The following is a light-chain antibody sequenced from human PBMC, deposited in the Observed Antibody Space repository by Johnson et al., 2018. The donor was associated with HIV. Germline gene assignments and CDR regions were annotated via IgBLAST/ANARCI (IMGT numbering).Light chain of an antibody. CDR1: SSNIGNNY. J-gene: IGLJ1*01. Sequence: QSVLTQPPSVSAAPGQKVTISCSGSSSNIGNNYVSWYQQLPGTAPKLLIYENKARPSGIPDRFSGSKSATSATLAITGLQTGDEADYYCGTWDSSLSVYVFGTGTKVTVL. V-gene: IGLV1-51*01. CDR3: GTWDSSLSVYV. CDR2: ENK.